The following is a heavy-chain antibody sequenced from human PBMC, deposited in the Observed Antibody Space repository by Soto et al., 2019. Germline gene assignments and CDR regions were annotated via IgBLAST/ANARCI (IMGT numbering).Heavy chain of an antibody. CDR2: ISTSGTTI. CDR1: GFTFSSYN. CDR3: ARYYYSNYGASDV. V-gene: IGHV3-48*02. J-gene: IGHJ6*02. Sequence: EVQLVESGGGFVQPGGSVRLSCAASGFTFSSYNMNGVRQAPGKGMEWVSYISTSGTTIYYTDTVKGRFTISRDNAKNSLYLLMNSLRDEDTSVYYCARYYYSNYGASDVWGQGTTVTLSS. D-gene: IGHD4-4*01.